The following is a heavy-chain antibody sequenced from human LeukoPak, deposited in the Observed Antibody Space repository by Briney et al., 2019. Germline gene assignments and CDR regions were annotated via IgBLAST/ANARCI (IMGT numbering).Heavy chain of an antibody. CDR1: GDSISSYY. D-gene: IGHD3-10*01. Sequence: SETLSLTCSVSGDSISSYYWNWIRQSAGKGLEWIGRLNPSGSSSYSPSLKGRVTMSVDMSKHQFSLKLGSVTAADTAVYYCARDNGRVRVPDHFDQWGQGTLVIVSS. J-gene: IGHJ4*02. V-gene: IGHV4-4*07. CDR3: ARDNGRVRVPDHFDQ. CDR2: LNPSGSS.